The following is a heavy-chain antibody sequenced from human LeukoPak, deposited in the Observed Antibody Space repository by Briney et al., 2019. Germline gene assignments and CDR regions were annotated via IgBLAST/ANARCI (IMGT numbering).Heavy chain of an antibody. CDR2: INHSGST. D-gene: IGHD6-6*01. Sequence: SETLSLTCAVYGGSFSGYYWSWIRQPPGKGLEWIGEINHSGSTNYNPSLKSRVTISVDTSKNQFSLKLSSVTAADTAVYYCAREGEYSSSSPTFDYWGQGTLVTVSS. V-gene: IGHV4-34*01. J-gene: IGHJ4*02. CDR1: GGSFSGYY. CDR3: AREGEYSSSSPTFDY.